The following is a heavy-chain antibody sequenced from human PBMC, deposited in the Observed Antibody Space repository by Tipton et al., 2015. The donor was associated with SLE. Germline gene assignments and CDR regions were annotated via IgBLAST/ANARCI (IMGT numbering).Heavy chain of an antibody. D-gene: IGHD2-2*01. J-gene: IGHJ4*02. Sequence: QSGAEVKKPGASVRVSCKASGFAFTTYYFNWVRQAPGQGLEWMGIINPSGGSTSYAQKFQGRVTMTRVTSTSTVYMELSSLRSEDTAVYYCARVQACSSTSCYSYFFDYWGQGTLVTVSS. CDR3: ARVQACSSTSCYSYFFDY. CDR1: GFAFTTYY. V-gene: IGHV1-46*01. CDR2: INPSGGST.